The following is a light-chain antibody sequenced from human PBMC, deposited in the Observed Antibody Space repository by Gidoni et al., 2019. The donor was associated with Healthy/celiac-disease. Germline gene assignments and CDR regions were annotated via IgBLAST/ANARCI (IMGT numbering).Light chain of an antibody. J-gene: IGLJ3*02. CDR1: SSNIGAGYA. CDR2: GNS. V-gene: IGLV1-40*01. CDR3: QSYDSSLSASV. Sequence: QSVLTQPPSVSGAPGQRVTLSCTGSSSNIGAGYAVHWYQQLPGTAPKLLIYGNSNRPSGVPDRFSGSKSGTSASLAITGLQAEDEADYYCQSYDSSLSASVFGGGTKLTVL.